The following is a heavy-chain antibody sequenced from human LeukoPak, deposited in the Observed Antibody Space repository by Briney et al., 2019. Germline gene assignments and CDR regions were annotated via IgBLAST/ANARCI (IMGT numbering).Heavy chain of an antibody. Sequence: SETLSLTCTVSDASVTTYSWSWLRRPAGKGLEWIGRVYSSGATKYNPSLKSRVTISADTSKNQFSLKLPSVTAADTAVYYCARDHYGSGSYKAYFDYWGHGIQVTVSS. D-gene: IGHD3-10*01. J-gene: IGHJ4*01. CDR2: VYSSGAT. CDR1: DASVTTYS. CDR3: ARDHYGSGSYKAYFDY. V-gene: IGHV4-4*07.